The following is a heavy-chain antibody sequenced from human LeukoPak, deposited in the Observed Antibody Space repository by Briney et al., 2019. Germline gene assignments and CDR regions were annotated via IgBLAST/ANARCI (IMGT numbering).Heavy chain of an antibody. CDR2: ISYDGSNK. Sequence: PGGSLRLSCAASGFTFSSYGMSWVRQAPGKGLEWVAVISYDGSNKYYADSVKGRFTISRDNSKNTLYLQMNSLRAEDTAVYYCARDQYYYDSSGYYYWGQGTLVTVSS. V-gene: IGHV3-30*03. CDR1: GFTFSSYG. CDR3: ARDQYYYDSSGYYY. J-gene: IGHJ4*02. D-gene: IGHD3-22*01.